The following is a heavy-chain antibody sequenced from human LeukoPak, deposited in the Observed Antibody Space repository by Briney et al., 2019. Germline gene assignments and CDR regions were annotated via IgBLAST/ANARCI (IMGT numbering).Heavy chain of an antibody. CDR2: IGTRTSTI. V-gene: IGHV3-48*02. J-gene: IGHJ3*02. Sequence: GGSLRLPCAASGFTFSSYSMNWVRQAPGKGLEWVSYIGTRTSTIYYEDSVKGRFTISRDNARNSLYLQMDGLRDEDTAVYFCARDHAYAFDIWGQGTMVTVSS. CDR1: GFTFSSYS. CDR3: ARDHAYAFDI.